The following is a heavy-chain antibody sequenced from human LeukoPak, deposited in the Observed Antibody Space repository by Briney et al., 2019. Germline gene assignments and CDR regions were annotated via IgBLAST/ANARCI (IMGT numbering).Heavy chain of an antibody. V-gene: IGHV3-48*01. Sequence: GGSLRLSCAASGFTFSSYAMSWVRQAPGKGLEWVSYISSSSSTIYYADSVKGRFTISRDNAKNSLYLQMNSLRAEDTAVYYCAREGYYYGSGSYLDYWGQGTLVTVSS. D-gene: IGHD3-10*01. CDR3: AREGYYYGSGSYLDY. CDR2: ISSSSSTI. J-gene: IGHJ4*02. CDR1: GFTFSSYA.